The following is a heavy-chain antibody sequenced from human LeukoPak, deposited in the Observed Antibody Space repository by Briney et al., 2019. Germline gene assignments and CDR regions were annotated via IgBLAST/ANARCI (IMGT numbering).Heavy chain of an antibody. D-gene: IGHD3-10*01. CDR1: ADSIRNFY. CDR2: IYQSGNA. CDR3: ARATYGSGIYYVVNFDY. J-gene: IGHJ4*02. Sequence: SETLSLTCTVSADSIRNFYWNWIRQSPGKGLEWIGYIYQSGNANYNPSLKSRLTMSIDTSKNQFSLNLSSVTAADTAVYYCARATYGSGIYYVVNFDYWGQGALVTVSS. V-gene: IGHV4-59*01.